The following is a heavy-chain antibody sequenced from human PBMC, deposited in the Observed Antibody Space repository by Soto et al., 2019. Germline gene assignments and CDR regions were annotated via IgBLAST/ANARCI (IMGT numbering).Heavy chain of an antibody. Sequence: SETLSLTCTVSGDSVSTGSKYWSWSRQPPGKPLEWIAYIYSSGSTNYNPSLKSRVTISRDTSKNQFSLKMTSVTAEDTAVYYCARQRPTDGRWEFANYYGMDVWGQGTPVTVSS. J-gene: IGHJ6*02. D-gene: IGHD1-26*01. V-gene: IGHV4-61*01. CDR1: GDSVSTGSKY. CDR2: IYSSGST. CDR3: ARQRPTDGRWEFANYYGMDV.